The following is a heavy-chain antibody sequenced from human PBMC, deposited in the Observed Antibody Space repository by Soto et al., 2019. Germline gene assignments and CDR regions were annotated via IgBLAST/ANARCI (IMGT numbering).Heavy chain of an antibody. V-gene: IGHV3-15*01. D-gene: IGHD3-3*01. Sequence: EVQLVESGGGLVKPGGSLRLSCAASGLTFSKAWMSWVRQAPGKGLEWVGRIKSKTDGGTTDYAAPVKGRFTITRDDSTNTLSLQMNSLKTEDTAVYYCTTDDLRFLEWLSYWGQGSLVTVSS. CDR2: IKSKTDGGTT. J-gene: IGHJ4*02. CDR1: GLTFSKAW. CDR3: TTDDLRFLEWLSY.